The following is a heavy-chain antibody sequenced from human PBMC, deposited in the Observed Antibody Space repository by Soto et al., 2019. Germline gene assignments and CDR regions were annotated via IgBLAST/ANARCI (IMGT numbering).Heavy chain of an antibody. V-gene: IGHV4-59*08. J-gene: IGHJ4*02. CDR3: ARGHYDFWSGYFATIDY. D-gene: IGHD3-3*01. Sequence: PSETLSLTCSVSGGSISNYYWSWIRQHPGKGLEWIGYIHYSGSTKYNPSLKSRVTISADTSKNQFSLKLSSVTAADTAVYYCARGHYDFWSGYFATIDYWGQGTLVTVPQ. CDR2: IHYSGST. CDR1: GGSISNYY.